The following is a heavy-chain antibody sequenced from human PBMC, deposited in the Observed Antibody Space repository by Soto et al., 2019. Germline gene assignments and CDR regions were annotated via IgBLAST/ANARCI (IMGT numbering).Heavy chain of an antibody. CDR2: MNPNSGNT. D-gene: IGHD2-2*02. J-gene: IGHJ4*02. CDR1: GYTFTSYD. CDR3: ARRYCSSTSCYIGY. Sequence: ASVKVSCKASGYTFTSYDINWVRQATGQGLEWMGWMNPNSGNTGYAQKFQGRVTMTRNTPISTAYMELSSLRSEDTAVYYCARRYCSSTSCYIGYWGQGTLVTVSS. V-gene: IGHV1-8*01.